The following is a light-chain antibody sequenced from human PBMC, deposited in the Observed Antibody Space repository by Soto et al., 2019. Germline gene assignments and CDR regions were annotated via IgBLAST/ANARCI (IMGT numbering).Light chain of an antibody. J-gene: IGKJ1*01. V-gene: IGKV1-5*01. CDR2: DAS. CDR1: QSISSW. CDR3: QQYNKCTPWT. Sequence: DIEINQFPSSLSASVGHRVTVSGRISQSISSWLAWYQQKPGKAPKLLIYDASSMESGVPSRFSGSGSGTEFTLTISSLQSEDFAIYYCQQYNKCTPWTFGQGTKVDIK.